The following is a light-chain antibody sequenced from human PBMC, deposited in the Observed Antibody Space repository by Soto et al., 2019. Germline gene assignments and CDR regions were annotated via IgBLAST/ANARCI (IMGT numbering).Light chain of an antibody. V-gene: IGKV3-20*01. CDR1: QIVTINS. J-gene: IGKJ3*01. CDR3: QQYGDSPFT. Sequence: EVVLTQSPGTLSLSPGESATHSCRASQIVTINSLAWYQQKPGQPPRLLIYAASTRASAIPDRFSGSGSGTDFTLTINRLQPEDFALYYCQQYGDSPFTFGPGTRVDVK. CDR2: AAS.